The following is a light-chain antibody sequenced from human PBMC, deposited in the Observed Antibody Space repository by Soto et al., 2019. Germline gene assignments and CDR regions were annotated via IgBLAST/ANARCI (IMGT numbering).Light chain of an antibody. J-gene: IGKJ2*01. CDR1: QRVSSY. CDR2: DAS. CDR3: QQRSNWPLYT. Sequence: EIVLTQSPATLSLSPGQRATLSCRASQRVSSYLAWYQQKPGQAPRLLIYDASNRATGIPARFSGSGSGTDFTLTISSLEHEDFAVYYCQQRSNWPLYTFGQGTKLEIK. V-gene: IGKV3-11*01.